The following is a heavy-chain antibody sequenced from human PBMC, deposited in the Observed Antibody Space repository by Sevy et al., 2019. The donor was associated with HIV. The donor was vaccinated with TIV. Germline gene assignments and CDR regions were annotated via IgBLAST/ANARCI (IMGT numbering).Heavy chain of an antibody. D-gene: IGHD6-25*01. CDR1: GFTFSSYS. CDR3: ASDQTAQRIPSNGSDG. Sequence: GGSLRLSCAASGFTFSSYSMNWVRQAPGKGLAWVSSISSSSSYIYDSDSVKGRLTISRDNTKNSLYLQLNSLKAEDTAVYYCASDQTAQRIPSNGSDGCGQGTTLTVSS. J-gene: IGHJ6*02. CDR2: ISSSSSYI. V-gene: IGHV3-21*01.